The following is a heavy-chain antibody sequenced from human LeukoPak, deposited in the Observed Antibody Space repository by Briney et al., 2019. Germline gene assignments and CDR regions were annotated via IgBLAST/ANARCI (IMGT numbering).Heavy chain of an antibody. CDR1: GFTFSSYE. J-gene: IGHJ4*02. V-gene: IGHV3-48*03. CDR2: ISSSSSST. D-gene: IGHD7-27*01. CDR3: ARDAQTADIDY. Sequence: GGSLRLSCAASGFTFSSYEMNWVRQAPGKGLEWLSYISSSSSSTHYADSVKGRFTISRDNAKNSLYLQMHSLRAEDTAVYYCARDAQTADIDYWGQGTLVSVSS.